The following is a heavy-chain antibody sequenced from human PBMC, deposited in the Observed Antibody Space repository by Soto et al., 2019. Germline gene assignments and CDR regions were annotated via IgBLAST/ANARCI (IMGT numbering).Heavy chain of an antibody. D-gene: IGHD3-10*01. CDR1: GFTFSSYA. Sequence: GGSLRLSCAASGFTFSSYAMSWVRQAPGKGLEWVSAISGSGGSTYYADSVKGRFTISRDNSKNTLYLQMNSLRAEDTAVYYCAKATRGETTAYYYYMDVWGKGTTVTVSS. J-gene: IGHJ6*03. V-gene: IGHV3-23*01. CDR3: AKATRGETTAYYYYMDV. CDR2: ISGSGGST.